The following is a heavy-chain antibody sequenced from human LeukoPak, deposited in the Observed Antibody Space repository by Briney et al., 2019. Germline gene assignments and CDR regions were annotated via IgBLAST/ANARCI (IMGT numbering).Heavy chain of an antibody. CDR2: ISNSGGRT. CDR3: VRDPGLDSRGNYVLD. CDR1: GFTFSSYA. J-gene: IGHJ4*02. Sequence: GGSLRLSCAASGFTFSSYAMSWVRQAPGKGPEWVSSISNSGGRTFYTDSVKGRFTISRDNSKITLYLQMNSLRAEDTAVYYCVRDPGLDSRGNYVLDWGQGTLVTVSS. D-gene: IGHD2-8*01. V-gene: IGHV3-23*01.